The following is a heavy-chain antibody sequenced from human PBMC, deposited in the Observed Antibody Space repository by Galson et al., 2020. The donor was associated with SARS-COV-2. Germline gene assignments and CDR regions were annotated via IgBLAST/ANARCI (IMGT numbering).Heavy chain of an antibody. J-gene: IGHJ5*02. CDR2: IYYSGTT. CDR3: AREEEMATIP. V-gene: IGHV4-39*07. Sequence: SQTLSLTCIVSVGSISSSSYYCGWIRQPPGKGLEWIGSIYYSGTTYYNPSLKSRVTISVDTSKNQFSLKLSSLNAADTAVYYCAREEEMATIPWGQGTLVTDSS. D-gene: IGHD5-12*01. CDR1: VGSISSSSYY.